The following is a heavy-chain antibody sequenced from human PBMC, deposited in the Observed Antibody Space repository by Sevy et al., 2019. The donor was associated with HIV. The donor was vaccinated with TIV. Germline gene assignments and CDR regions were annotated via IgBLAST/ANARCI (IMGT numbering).Heavy chain of an antibody. CDR3: TRDKRAAGTKRLDY. CDR2: IRSKAYGGTT. Sequence: GGSLRLSCTASGFTFGDYAMSWFRQAPGKGLEWVGFIRSKAYGGTTEYAASVKGRFTISRDDSKSIAYLQMNSLKTEDTAVYYCTRDKRAAGTKRLDYWGQGTLVTVSS. CDR1: GFTFGDYA. J-gene: IGHJ4*02. V-gene: IGHV3-49*03. D-gene: IGHD6-13*01.